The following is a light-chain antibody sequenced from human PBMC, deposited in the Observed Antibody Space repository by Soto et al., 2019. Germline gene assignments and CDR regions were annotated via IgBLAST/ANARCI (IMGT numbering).Light chain of an antibody. CDR1: QNVLSY. CDR3: QQRRYRPGT. V-gene: IGKV3-11*01. Sequence: EIVLAQSPATLSLSPGDRATLSCRASQNVLSYLPCFQEKPGQAPRLLIYDAFNRATGIPARFSGSGSGTDFTLTISSLEPEDFAVYYCQQRRYRPGTFGQGTKVEIK. CDR2: DAF. J-gene: IGKJ2*02.